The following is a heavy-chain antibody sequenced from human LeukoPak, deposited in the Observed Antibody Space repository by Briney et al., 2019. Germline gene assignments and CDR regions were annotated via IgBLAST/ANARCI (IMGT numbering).Heavy chain of an antibody. Sequence: GGSLRLSCAASGFTFSSYAMSWVRQAPGKGLEWVSAISGSGGSTYYADSVKGRFTISRDNSKNTLYPQMNSLRAEDTAVYYCAKEKLLWFGEPRESWGQGALVTVSS. CDR1: GFTFSSYA. V-gene: IGHV3-23*01. J-gene: IGHJ4*02. CDR3: AKEKLLWFGEPRES. CDR2: ISGSGGST. D-gene: IGHD3-10*01.